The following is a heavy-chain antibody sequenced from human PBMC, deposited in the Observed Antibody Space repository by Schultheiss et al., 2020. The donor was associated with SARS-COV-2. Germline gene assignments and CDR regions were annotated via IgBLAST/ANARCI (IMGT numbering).Heavy chain of an antibody. V-gene: IGHV4-30-4*01. CDR3: ARLSVSGLYYDSGNYNTSPGWFDP. CDR2: IYYSGST. D-gene: IGHD3-22*01. J-gene: IGHJ5*02. CDR1: GGSISSGDYY. Sequence: SETLSLTCTVSGGSISSGDYYWSWIRQPPGKGLEWIGYIYYSGSTYYNPSLKSRVTISVDTSKNQFSPKLTSVTAADTAVYYCARLSVSGLYYDSGNYNTSPGWFDPWGQGTLVTVSS.